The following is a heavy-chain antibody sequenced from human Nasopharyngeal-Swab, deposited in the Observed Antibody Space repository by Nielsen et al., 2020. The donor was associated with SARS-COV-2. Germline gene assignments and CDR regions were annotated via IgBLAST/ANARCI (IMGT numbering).Heavy chain of an antibody. V-gene: IGHV4-34*01. J-gene: IGHJ4*02. CDR3: AGHPADFDY. D-gene: IGHD6-25*01. CDR2: MKPSGAT. Sequence: SETLSLTCAVYGDSFADYHWSWIRQPPGKGLEGIGEMKPSGATNYNPSLKSRVTVSVDTSKNQFFLNLRSVTAADTAVYYCAGHPADFDYWGQGTLVTVSS. CDR1: GDSFADYH.